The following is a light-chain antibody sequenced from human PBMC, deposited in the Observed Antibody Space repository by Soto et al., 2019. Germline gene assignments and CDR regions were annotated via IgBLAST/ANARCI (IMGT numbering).Light chain of an antibody. CDR2: SNH. V-gene: IGLV1-44*01. CDR1: FSNIGSKT. J-gene: IGLJ2*01. CDR3: AAWDDSLNGLV. Sequence: QPVLTQPPSASGTPGQRVTVSCTGSFSNIGSKTVNWYQQLPGTAPKLLIYSNHHRPSGVPDRFSGSKSGTSASLAISGLQSEDEADYYCAAWDDSLNGLVFGGGTKLTVL.